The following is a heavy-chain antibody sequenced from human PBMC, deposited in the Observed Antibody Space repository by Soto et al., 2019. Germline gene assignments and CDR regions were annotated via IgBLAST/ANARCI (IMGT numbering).Heavy chain of an antibody. CDR2: ISAYNGNT. V-gene: IGHV1-18*04. D-gene: IGHD3-3*01. CDR3: ARSWRSDLWSGYVDRRRSDV. CDR1: GYTFTSYG. Sequence: AAVKVSCKASGYTFTSYGISWVRQAPGQGLEWMGWISAYNGNTNYAQKLQGRVTMTTDTSTSTAYMELRSLRSDDTAVYYCARSWRSDLWSGYVDRRRSDVWGQGTTVTVSS. J-gene: IGHJ6*02.